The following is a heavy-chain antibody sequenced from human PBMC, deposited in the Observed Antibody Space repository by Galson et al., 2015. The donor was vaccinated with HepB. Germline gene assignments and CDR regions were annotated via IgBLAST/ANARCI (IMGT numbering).Heavy chain of an antibody. V-gene: IGHV3-23*01. CDR2: ISRGGDTS. CDR3: GRGTTAPDY. Sequence: SLRLSCAACGFTFTSYGMSWVRQAPGKGLECVSAISRGGDTSDYADSVKGRFTVSRDSSTNTLYLQMNGLRTDDTAIYYVGRGTTAPDYWGQGTLVTVSS. D-gene: IGHD2/OR15-2a*01. J-gene: IGHJ4*02. CDR1: GFTFTSYG.